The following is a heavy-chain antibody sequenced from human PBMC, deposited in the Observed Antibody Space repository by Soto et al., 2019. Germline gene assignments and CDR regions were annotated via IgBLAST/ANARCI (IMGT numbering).Heavy chain of an antibody. Sequence: PSETLSLTCAVYGGSFSGYYWSWIRQPPGKGLEWIGEINHSGSTNYNPSLKSRVTISVDTSKSQFSLKLSSVTAADTAVYYCASRRYFDWLLYNYWGQGTLVTVSS. CDR1: GGSFSGYY. D-gene: IGHD3-9*01. CDR2: INHSGST. V-gene: IGHV4-34*01. CDR3: ASRRYFDWLLYNY. J-gene: IGHJ4*02.